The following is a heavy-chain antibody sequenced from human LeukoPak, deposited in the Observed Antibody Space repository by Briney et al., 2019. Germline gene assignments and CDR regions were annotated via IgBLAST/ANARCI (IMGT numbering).Heavy chain of an antibody. J-gene: IGHJ4*02. CDR3: TTVLSSNRYNLCDY. Sequence: ETLSLTCAVYGGSFSGYYCHWMRQPPGKGLVWVSRVNSDGSTTNYADSVKGRFTISRDNAENTLYMRMNSLRPEDTAVYYCTTVLSSNRYNLCDYWGQGTLVTVSS. V-gene: IGHV3-74*01. CDR2: VNSDGSTT. D-gene: IGHD6-13*01. CDR1: GGSFSGYY.